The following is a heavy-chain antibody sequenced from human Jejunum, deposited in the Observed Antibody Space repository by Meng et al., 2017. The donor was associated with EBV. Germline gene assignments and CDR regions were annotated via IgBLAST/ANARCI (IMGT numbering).Heavy chain of an antibody. CDR3: ARYSSSSGWLDP. D-gene: IGHD6-19*01. CDR2: IYYSGNT. J-gene: IGHJ5*02. CDR1: AGSISNNLYY. V-gene: IGHV4-39*07. Sequence: QAAAPGRLTSPKPLSPTFTVAAGSISNNLYYWGWIRQPPGKGLEWIGTIYYSGNTYYCPSLKSRVTISVDTSKNQFSLQLNSVTAADTAVYYCARYSSSSGWLDPWGQGTLVTVSS.